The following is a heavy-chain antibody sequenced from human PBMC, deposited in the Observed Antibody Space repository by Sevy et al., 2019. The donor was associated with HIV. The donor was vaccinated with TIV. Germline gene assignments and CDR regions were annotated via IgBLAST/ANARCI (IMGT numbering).Heavy chain of an antibody. Sequence: GGSLRLSCAASRFTFRSYGMHWVRQAPGKGLEWVGRIKSKTEGATRDFAAPVKGRLLISRDDSRNTVYLQMNSLKTEDTAVYYCTAGVGASDFDYWGQGTLVTVSS. CDR2: IKSKTEGATR. CDR1: RFTFRSYG. V-gene: IGHV3-15*01. CDR3: TAGVGASDFDY. D-gene: IGHD1-26*01. J-gene: IGHJ4*02.